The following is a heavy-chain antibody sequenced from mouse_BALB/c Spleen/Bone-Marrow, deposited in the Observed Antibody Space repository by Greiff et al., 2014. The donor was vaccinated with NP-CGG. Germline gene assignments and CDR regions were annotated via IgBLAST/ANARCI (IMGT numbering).Heavy chain of an antibody. CDR3: SRGGWLGGYFDD. CDR1: GYTFTSSD. D-gene: IGHD2-3*01. V-gene: IGHV1-85*01. CDR2: IFPGNVST. J-gene: IGHJ1*01. Sequence: VQLQESGAELVKPGASVKLSCKASGYTFTSSDINWVRQRPEQGLAWIGRIFPGNVSTEYNDKFKVKATLTTDKSSSTVYMQLRRLTSEDSAVYFGSRGGWLGGYFDDWGAGTTVTVSS.